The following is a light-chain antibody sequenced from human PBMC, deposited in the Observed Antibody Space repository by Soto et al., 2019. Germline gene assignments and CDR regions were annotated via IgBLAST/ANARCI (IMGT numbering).Light chain of an antibody. Sequence: TQMTQSPSTLSASVGDRVTITCRASHNIERWMAWYQQKPGKAPSLLIFDASTLHSGVPSRFSGSGSGTDFTLTISSLQPDDFATYYCQQFAISTTLGQATKVDIK. CDR3: QQFAISTT. CDR2: DAS. CDR1: HNIERW. V-gene: IGKV1-5*01. J-gene: IGKJ1*01.